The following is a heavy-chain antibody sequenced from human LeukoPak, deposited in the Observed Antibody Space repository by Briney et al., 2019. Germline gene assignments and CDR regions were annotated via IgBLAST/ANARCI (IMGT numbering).Heavy chain of an antibody. V-gene: IGHV1-2*02. Sequence: ASVKVSCKASGYTFTDFTDYYIHWVRQAPGQGLEWMGWINSNSGDTNNAQKFQGRVTMTRDTSISTTYMEVSSLRFDDTAVYFCARGGGGYSSTYDVWGQGTMVTVSS. D-gene: IGHD5-24*01. CDR1: GYTFTDFTDYY. CDR2: INSNSGDT. J-gene: IGHJ3*01. CDR3: ARGGGGYSSTYDV.